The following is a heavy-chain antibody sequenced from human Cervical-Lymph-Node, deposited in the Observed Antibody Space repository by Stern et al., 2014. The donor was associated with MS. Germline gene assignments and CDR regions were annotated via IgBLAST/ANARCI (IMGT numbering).Heavy chain of an antibody. CDR1: GYDFFGYW. V-gene: IGHV5-51*01. Sequence: EVQLVQSGAEVKKPGEALKISCKGSGYDFFGYWIAWVRQVPGQGLEWMGIIYPDDSKIRYSPSFKGQVTISVDMSISTTFLQWSSLKASDTAMYYCARFSGPSLDRVKFDPWGQGTLVTVSS. J-gene: IGHJ5*02. D-gene: IGHD3-10*01. CDR3: ARFSGPSLDRVKFDP. CDR2: IYPDDSKI.